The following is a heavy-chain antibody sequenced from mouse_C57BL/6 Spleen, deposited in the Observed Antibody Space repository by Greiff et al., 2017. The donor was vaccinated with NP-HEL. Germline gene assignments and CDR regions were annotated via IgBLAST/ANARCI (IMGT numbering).Heavy chain of an antibody. CDR3: AREIYYGNYNYAMDY. D-gene: IGHD2-1*01. V-gene: IGHV5-16*01. Sequence: EVQVVESEGGLVQPGSSMKLSCTASGFTFSDYYMAWVRQVPEKGLEWVANINYDGSSTYYLDSLKSRFIISRDNAKNILYLQMSSLKSEDTATYYCAREIYYGNYNYAMDYWGQGTSVTVSS. J-gene: IGHJ4*01. CDR1: GFTFSDYY. CDR2: INYDGSST.